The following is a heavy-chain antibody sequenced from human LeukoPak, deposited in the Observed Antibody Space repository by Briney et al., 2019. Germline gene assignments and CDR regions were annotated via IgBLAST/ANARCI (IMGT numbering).Heavy chain of an antibody. CDR1: GFTFSNSW. CDR3: VRGVGSSTSCYVRAFDI. D-gene: IGHD2-2*01. V-gene: IGHV3-52*01. CDR2: IKCDGSEK. Sequence: GGSLRLSCAASGFTFSNSWMHWVCQAPEKGLELVADIKCDGSEKCYVDSVKGRLTISRDNAKNSLYLQVNSTRAEDMTVYYCVRGVGSSTSCYVRAFDIWGQGTMVTVSS. J-gene: IGHJ3*02.